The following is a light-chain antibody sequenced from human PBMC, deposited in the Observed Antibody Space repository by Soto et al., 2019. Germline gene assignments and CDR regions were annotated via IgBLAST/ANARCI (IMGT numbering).Light chain of an antibody. J-gene: IGKJ5*01. V-gene: IGKV3-20*01. CDR3: QQYGSSPVT. CDR1: QSVSSSY. CDR2: GAS. Sequence: IVLTHSLGTLSLSPWERATLSFSSSQSVSSSYLAWYQQKPGQAPRLLIYGASSRATGIPDRFSGSGSGTDFTLTISRLEPEDFAVYYCQQYGSSPVTFGQGTRLEI.